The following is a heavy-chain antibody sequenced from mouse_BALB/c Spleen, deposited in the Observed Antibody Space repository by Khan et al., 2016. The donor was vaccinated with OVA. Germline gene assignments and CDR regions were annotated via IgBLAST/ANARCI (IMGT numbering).Heavy chain of an antibody. CDR2: ISDGSNTI. CDR1: GFTFSGFG. CDR3: ARTGYYYFDY. Sequence: EVELVESGGGLVQTGGSRKLSCAASGFTFSGFGMHWVRQTPEKGLEWVAYISDGSNTIYYADKVTGRFTISRDNPKNTLFLQMTSLRSEDTAMYYCARTGYYYFDYWGQGTTLTVSS. J-gene: IGHJ2*01. V-gene: IGHV5-17*02. D-gene: IGHD2-3*01.